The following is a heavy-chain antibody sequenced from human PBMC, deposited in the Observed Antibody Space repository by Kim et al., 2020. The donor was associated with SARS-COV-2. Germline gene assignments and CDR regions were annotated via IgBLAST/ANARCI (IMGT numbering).Heavy chain of an antibody. Sequence: GGSLRLSCAASGFTVSSNYMSWVRQAPGKGLEWVSVIYSGGSTYYADSVKGRFTISRDNSKNTLYLQMNSLRAEDTAVYYCARARLGYSGYDSVYFDYWGQRTLVTVSS. J-gene: IGHJ4*02. D-gene: IGHD5-12*01. CDR2: IYSGGST. CDR1: GFTVSSNY. V-gene: IGHV3-66*02. CDR3: ARARLGYSGYDSVYFDY.